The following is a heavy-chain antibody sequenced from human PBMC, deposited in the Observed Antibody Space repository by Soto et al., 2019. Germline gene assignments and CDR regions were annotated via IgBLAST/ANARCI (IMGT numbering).Heavy chain of an antibody. V-gene: IGHV4-31*03. D-gene: IGHD3-22*01. Sequence: SETLSLTCTVSGGSISSGGYYWSWIRQHPGKGLEWIGYIYYSGSTYYNPSLKSRVTISVDTSKNQFSLKLSSVTAADTAVYYCARWPDSSGPFDYWGQGTRVTLSS. CDR2: IYYSGST. CDR1: GGSISSGGYY. CDR3: ARWPDSSGPFDY. J-gene: IGHJ4*02.